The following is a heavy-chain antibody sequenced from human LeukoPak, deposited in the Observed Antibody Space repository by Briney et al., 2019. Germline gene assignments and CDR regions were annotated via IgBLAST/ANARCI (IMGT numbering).Heavy chain of an antibody. V-gene: IGHV3-23*01. CDR1: GFTFSSDD. Sequence: GGSLRLSCAASGFTFSSDDMSWVRRAPGKGLEWVSAISGSGGSTYYADSVKGRFTISRDKSKNTLYLQMNSLRAEDTAVYYCAKDASSGTYFDYWGQGTLVTVSS. CDR3: AKDASSGTYFDY. J-gene: IGHJ4*02. D-gene: IGHD1-1*01. CDR2: ISGSGGST.